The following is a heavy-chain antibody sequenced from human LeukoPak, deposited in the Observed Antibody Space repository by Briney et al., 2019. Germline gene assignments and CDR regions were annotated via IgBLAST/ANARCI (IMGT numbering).Heavy chain of an antibody. CDR2: IYHSGST. CDR1: GYSISSGYY. V-gene: IGHV4-38-2*02. CDR3: ARDFRGGSGSFDY. D-gene: IGHD3-10*01. J-gene: IGHJ4*02. Sequence: SETLSLTCTVSGYSISSGYYWGWIRQPPGKGLEWIGSIYHSGSTYYNPSLKSRVTISVDTSKNQFSLKLSSVTAADTAVYYCARDFRGGSGSFDYWGQGTLVTVSS.